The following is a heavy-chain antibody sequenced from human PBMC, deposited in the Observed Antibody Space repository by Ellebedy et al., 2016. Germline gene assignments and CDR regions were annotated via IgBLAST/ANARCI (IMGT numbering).Heavy chain of an antibody. V-gene: IGHV3-23*01. D-gene: IGHD3-10*01. J-gene: IGHJ4*02. CDR1: GFTFNDYA. CDR3: VRSGESSYYFDY. CDR2: ITATGGST. Sequence: GGSLRLSXGASGFTFNDYAMNWVRQAPGKGLQWISAITATGGSTYYLASVKGRFTISRDNPKSILYLQMNSLRAEDTAVFYCVRSGESSYYFDYWGQGILVTVSS.